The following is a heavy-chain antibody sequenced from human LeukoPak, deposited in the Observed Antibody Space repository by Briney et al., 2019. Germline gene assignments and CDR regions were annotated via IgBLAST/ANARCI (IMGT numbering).Heavy chain of an antibody. V-gene: IGHV4-39*07. CDR2: VFYNGAT. CDR1: GGSISSSIYY. CDR3: ARDSVANWFDP. J-gene: IGHJ5*02. Sequence: SETLSLTCIVSGGSISSSIYYWAWVRQPPGKGLEWIGTVFYNGATQYSPSLRSRVTISVDTSKNQFSLKLSSVTAADTAVYYCARDSVANWFDPWGQGTLVTVSS.